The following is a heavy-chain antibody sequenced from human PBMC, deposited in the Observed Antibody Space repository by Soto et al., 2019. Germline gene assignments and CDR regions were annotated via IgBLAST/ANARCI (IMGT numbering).Heavy chain of an antibody. CDR3: AKGRRGWYGYGMDV. CDR1: VFIGSDYA. D-gene: IGHD6-19*01. V-gene: IGHV3-23*01. Sequence: EVQLLESGGGLVQPGGSLRLTCAASVFIGSDYAMSWVRQAPGKGLEWVLSTSGSGVGTYYADSVKGRFTISRDNSKKTLYLQMSSLRAEDTALYYCAKGRRGWYGYGMDVWGQGTTVTVSS. J-gene: IGHJ6*01. CDR2: TSGSGVGT.